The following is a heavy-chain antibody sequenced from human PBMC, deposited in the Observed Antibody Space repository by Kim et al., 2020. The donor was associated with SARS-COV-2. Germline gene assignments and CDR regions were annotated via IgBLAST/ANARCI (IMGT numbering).Heavy chain of an antibody. Sequence: EYAAPVKGRFTISRDDSKNTVHLQMNSLKTDDTAVYYCTTLISAAGRGYWGQGTLVTVSS. J-gene: IGHJ4*02. D-gene: IGHD6-13*01. CDR3: TTLISAAGRGY. V-gene: IGHV3-15*01.